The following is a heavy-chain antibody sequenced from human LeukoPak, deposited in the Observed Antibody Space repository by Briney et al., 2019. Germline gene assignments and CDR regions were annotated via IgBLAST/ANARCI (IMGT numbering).Heavy chain of an antibody. CDR2: INHSGST. J-gene: IGHJ6*03. CDR1: VGSFSGYY. Sequence: SETLSLTCAVYVGSFSGYYWIWMRQPPGKGLEWIGEINHSGSTNYNSSLKSRVTISVDTSKNQFSLKLSSVTAADTAVYCARGYYGSGSHCCHMDVWGKGTTITVS. V-gene: IGHV4-34*01. CDR3: ARGYYGSGSHCCHMDV. D-gene: IGHD3-10*01.